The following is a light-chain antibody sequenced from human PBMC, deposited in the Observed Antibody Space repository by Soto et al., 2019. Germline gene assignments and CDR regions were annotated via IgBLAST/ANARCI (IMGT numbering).Light chain of an antibody. J-gene: IGKJ1*01. CDR1: QSVSSNY. V-gene: IGKV3-20*01. CDR2: GAS. CDR3: QQFDRSPPSWT. Sequence: ETVLTQSPGTLSLSPGERATLSCRASQSVSSNYLAWYQHIPGQAPRLLIYGASTRATGIPDRFRGSGSGTDFTLTISRLEPADFAVYYCQQFDRSPPSWTFGHGTKVE.